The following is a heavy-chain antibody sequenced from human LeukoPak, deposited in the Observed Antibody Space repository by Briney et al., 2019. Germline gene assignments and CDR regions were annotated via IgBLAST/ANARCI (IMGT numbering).Heavy chain of an antibody. Sequence: PGGSLRLSCAASGFTFSSYSMNWVRQAPGKGLEWVSSISSSSSYIYYADSVKGRFTISRDNAKNSLYLQMNSLRAEDTAVYYCARDGEQWLAQNNWFDPWGQGTLVTVSS. CDR1: GFTFSSYS. J-gene: IGHJ5*02. CDR3: ARDGEQWLAQNNWFDP. CDR2: ISSSSSYI. V-gene: IGHV3-21*01. D-gene: IGHD6-19*01.